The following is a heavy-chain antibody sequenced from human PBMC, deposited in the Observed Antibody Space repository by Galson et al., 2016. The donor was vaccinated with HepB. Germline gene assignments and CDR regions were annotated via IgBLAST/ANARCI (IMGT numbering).Heavy chain of an antibody. Sequence: TLSLTCIVSGGFINSGGDHWSWIRQHPGKGLEWIGFIYYTGRAYYNPSFQSRVVISVDTSKNKFSLKLSSVTAADTAVYYCARVGRLDFWSGYYVPPFDYWGRGTLVTVSS. D-gene: IGHD3-3*01. J-gene: IGHJ4*02. CDR1: GGFINSGGDH. CDR3: ARVGRLDFWSGYYVPPFDY. CDR2: IYYTGRA. V-gene: IGHV4-31*03.